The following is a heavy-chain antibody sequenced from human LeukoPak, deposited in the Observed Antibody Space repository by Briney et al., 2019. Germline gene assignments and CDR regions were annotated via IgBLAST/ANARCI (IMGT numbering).Heavy chain of an antibody. Sequence: PGGSLRLSCAASGFTFDDYGMSWVRQAPGKGLEWVSGINWNGGSTGYADSVKGRFTISRDNSKNSLYLQMNSLRTEDTALYYCAKDGDSYYYDSSGYSNYYMDVWGKGTTVTVSS. J-gene: IGHJ6*03. V-gene: IGHV3-20*04. D-gene: IGHD3-22*01. CDR2: INWNGGST. CDR3: AKDGDSYYYDSSGYSNYYMDV. CDR1: GFTFDDYG.